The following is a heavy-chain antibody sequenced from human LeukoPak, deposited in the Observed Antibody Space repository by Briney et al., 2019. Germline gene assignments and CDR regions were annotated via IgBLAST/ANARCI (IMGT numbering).Heavy chain of an antibody. J-gene: IGHJ6*03. CDR3: ARKDYYGAWRPSYYYYYMDV. CDR2: ISYDGSNK. Sequence: GGSLRLSCAASGFTFSSYAMHWVRQAPGKGLEWVAVISYDGSNKYYADSVKGRFTISRDNSKNTLYLQMNSLRAEDTAVYYYARKDYYGAWRPSYYYYYMDVWGKGTTVTISS. CDR1: GFTFSSYA. D-gene: IGHD3-10*01. V-gene: IGHV3-30*04.